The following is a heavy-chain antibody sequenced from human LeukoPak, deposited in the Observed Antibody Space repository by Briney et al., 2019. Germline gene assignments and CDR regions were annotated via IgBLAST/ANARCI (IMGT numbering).Heavy chain of an antibody. D-gene: IGHD6-19*01. CDR3: ARESIAVAGAPFDY. CDR2: ISSGSTI. J-gene: IGHJ4*02. Sequence: PGETLRLCCAASGFTFSSYEMNWVRQAPGKGLEWVSYISSGSTIYDADSVKGRFTISRDNAKNSLYLQMNSLRAEDTAVYYCARESIAVAGAPFDYWGQGTLVTVSS. CDR1: GFTFSSYE. V-gene: IGHV3-48*03.